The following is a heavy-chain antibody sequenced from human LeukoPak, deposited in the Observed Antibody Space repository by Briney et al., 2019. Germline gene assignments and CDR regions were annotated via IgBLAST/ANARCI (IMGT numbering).Heavy chain of an antibody. CDR1: GDSVSSNSAA. CDR3: AREFKWELPSDAFDI. CDR2: TYYRSKWYN. D-gene: IGHD1-26*01. Sequence: SQTLTLTCAISGDSVSSNSAAWNWIRQSPSRGLEWLGRTYYRSKWYNDYAVSVKSRITIDPDTSKNQFSLQLNSVTPEDTAVYYCAREFKWELPSDAFDIWGQGTMVTVSS. J-gene: IGHJ3*02. V-gene: IGHV6-1*01.